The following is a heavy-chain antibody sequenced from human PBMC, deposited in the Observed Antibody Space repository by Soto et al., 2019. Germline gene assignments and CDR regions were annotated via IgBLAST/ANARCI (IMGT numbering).Heavy chain of an antibody. CDR2: ISYDGSNT. CDR3: ARDALPGVLVPDEIDY. CDR1: GFTFRSHG. D-gene: IGHD2-21*01. V-gene: IGHV3-30*03. Sequence: QVQLVESGGGVVQPGRSLRLSCAASGFTFRSHGMHWVRQAPGKGPEWVTVISYDGSNTFYADSVKGRFTVSRDNSQNTLFLQMTSLRAEDTAMYYCARDALPGVLVPDEIDYWGQGTLVTVSS. J-gene: IGHJ4*02.